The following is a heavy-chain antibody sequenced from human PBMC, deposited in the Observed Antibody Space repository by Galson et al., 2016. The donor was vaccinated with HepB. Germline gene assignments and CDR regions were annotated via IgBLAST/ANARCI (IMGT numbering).Heavy chain of an antibody. CDR3: ARINRHGYNNYYFDY. Sequence: PALVKPTQTLTLTCTFSGFSLSTSGMCVSWIRQPPGKALEWLAFIDWEDDKYYNISLRTRLTISKDTSKNQVVLTMTDMAPGDTARYHCARINRHGYNNYYFDYWGQGTLVSVAS. D-gene: IGHD5-24*01. J-gene: IGHJ4*02. CDR2: IDWEDDK. CDR1: GFSLSTSGMC. V-gene: IGHV2-70*01.